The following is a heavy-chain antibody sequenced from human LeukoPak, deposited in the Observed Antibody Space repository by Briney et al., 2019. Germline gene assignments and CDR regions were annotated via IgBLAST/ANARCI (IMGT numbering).Heavy chain of an antibody. J-gene: IGHJ6*02. CDR3: ARDAGGIAVAGGREYYYYYYGMDV. Sequence: GGSLRLSCAASGFTFSSYAMSWVRQAPGKGMEWVSGISGSGASTYYADSVKGRFTISRENAKNSLYLQMNSLRAEDTAVYYCARDAGGIAVAGGREYYYYYYGMDVWGQGTTVTVSS. D-gene: IGHD6-19*01. CDR2: ISGSGAST. CDR1: GFTFSSYA. V-gene: IGHV3-23*01.